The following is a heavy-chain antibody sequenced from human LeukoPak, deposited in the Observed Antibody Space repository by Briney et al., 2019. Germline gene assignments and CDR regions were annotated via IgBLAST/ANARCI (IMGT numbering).Heavy chain of an antibody. D-gene: IGHD3-22*01. CDR2: IIPILGIA. V-gene: IGHV1-69*04. Sequence: SVKVSCKASGGTFSSYAISWVRQAPGQGLEWIGRIIPILGIANYAQKFQGRVTITADKSTSTAYMELSSLRSEDTAVYYCARASKSYYYDSSGSTALDYWGQGTLVTVSS. J-gene: IGHJ4*02. CDR1: GGTFSSYA. CDR3: ARASKSYYYDSSGSTALDY.